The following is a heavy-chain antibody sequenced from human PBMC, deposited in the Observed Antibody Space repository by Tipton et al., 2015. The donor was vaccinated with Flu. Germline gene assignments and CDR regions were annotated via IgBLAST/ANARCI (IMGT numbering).Heavy chain of an antibody. CDR1: GFTVSSNY. Sequence: QLVQSGGGLIQPGGSLRLSCAASGFTVSSNYMSWVRQAPGKGLEWVSVIYSGGSTYYADSVKGRFTISRDNSKNTLYLQMNSLRAEDTAVYYCARDSQPLAYCGGDCYSAYGMDVWGQGTTVTVSS. D-gene: IGHD2-21*02. J-gene: IGHJ6*02. CDR3: ARDSQPLAYCGGDCYSAYGMDV. CDR2: IYSGGST. V-gene: IGHV3-53*01.